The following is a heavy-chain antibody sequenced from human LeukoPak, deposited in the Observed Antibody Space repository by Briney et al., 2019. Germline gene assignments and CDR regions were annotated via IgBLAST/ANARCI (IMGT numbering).Heavy chain of an antibody. J-gene: IGHJ6*02. D-gene: IGHD6-19*01. V-gene: IGHV4-4*02. CDR2: IYHSGST. CDR3: ARRVDSSGWRPFYYYYGMDV. CDR1: GFTFSSYW. Sequence: GSLRLSCAASGFTFSSYWMSWVRQPPGKGLEWIGEIYHSGSTNYNPSLKSRVTISVDKSKNQFSLKLSSATAADTAVYYCARRVDSSGWRPFYYYYGMDVWGQGTTVTVSS.